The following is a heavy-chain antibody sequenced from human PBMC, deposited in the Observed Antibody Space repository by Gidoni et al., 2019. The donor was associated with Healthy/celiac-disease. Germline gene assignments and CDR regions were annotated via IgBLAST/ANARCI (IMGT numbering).Heavy chain of an antibody. D-gene: IGHD3-10*01. J-gene: IGHJ4*02. CDR1: VGPISSGDYY. Sequence: QVQLQESGPGLVKPSQTLSLTCTVSVGPISSGDYYWSWIRQPPGKGLEWIGYIYYSGSTYYNPSLKSRVTISVDTSKNQFSLKLSSVTAADTAVYYCARVWFGELSPYYFDYWGQGTLVTVSS. CDR3: ARVWFGELSPYYFDY. V-gene: IGHV4-30-4*01. CDR2: IYYSGST.